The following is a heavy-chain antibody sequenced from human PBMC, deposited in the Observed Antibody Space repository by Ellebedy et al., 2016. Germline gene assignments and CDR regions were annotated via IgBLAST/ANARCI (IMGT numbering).Heavy chain of an antibody. Sequence: GGSLRLSXAASGFTFSDYAMYWVRQAPGKGLEWLTVISYDGTNKHYADSVEGRFTVSRDNSNNTMYLEMDSLRPEDTAVYSCARDREEWRRGPFDIWGRGTMVTVSS. V-gene: IGHV3-30*03. CDR1: GFTFSDYA. J-gene: IGHJ3*02. D-gene: IGHD3-3*01. CDR3: ARDREEWRRGPFDI. CDR2: ISYDGTNK.